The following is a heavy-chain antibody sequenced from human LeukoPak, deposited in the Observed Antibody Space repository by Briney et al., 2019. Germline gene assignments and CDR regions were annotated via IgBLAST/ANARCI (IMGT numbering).Heavy chain of an antibody. Sequence: ASVKVSCRASGYTFTSYYMHWVRQAPGQGLEWMGIINPSGGSTSYAQKFQGRVTMTRDMSTSTVYIELSSLRSEDTAVYYCARAQEYYYDSSGNNWGYWGQGTLVTVSS. CDR1: GYTFTSYY. V-gene: IGHV1-46*01. CDR2: INPSGGST. D-gene: IGHD3-22*01. CDR3: ARAQEYYYDSSGNNWGY. J-gene: IGHJ4*02.